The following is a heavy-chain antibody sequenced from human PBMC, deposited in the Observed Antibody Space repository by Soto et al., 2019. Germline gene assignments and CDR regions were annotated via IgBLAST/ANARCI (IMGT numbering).Heavy chain of an antibody. J-gene: IGHJ5*02. CDR3: AKDLLPSSTYYDFWSGYPNWFDP. Sequence: GGSLRLSCAASGFTFSSYGMHWVRQAPGKGLEWVAVISYDGSNKYYADSVKGRFTISRDNSKNTLYLQMNSLRAEDTAVYYCAKDLLPSSTYYDFWSGYPNWFDPWGQGTLVTAPQ. V-gene: IGHV3-30*18. D-gene: IGHD3-3*01. CDR1: GFTFSSYG. CDR2: ISYDGSNK.